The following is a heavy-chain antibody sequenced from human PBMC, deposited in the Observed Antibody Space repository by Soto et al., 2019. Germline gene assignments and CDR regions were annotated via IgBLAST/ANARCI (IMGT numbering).Heavy chain of an antibody. D-gene: IGHD2-2*01. Sequence: GGSLRLSCAASGFTFSGSAMHWVRQASGKGLEWVGRIRSKANSYATAHAASVKGRFTISRDDSKNTAYLQMNSLKTEDTAVYYCTRERYQLLWGFYGMDVWGQGTTVTVSS. CDR3: TRERYQLLWGFYGMDV. CDR1: GFTFSGSA. V-gene: IGHV3-73*01. CDR2: IRSKANSYAT. J-gene: IGHJ6*02.